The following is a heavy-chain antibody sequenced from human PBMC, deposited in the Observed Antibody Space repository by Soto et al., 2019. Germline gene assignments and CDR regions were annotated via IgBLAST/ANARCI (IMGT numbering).Heavy chain of an antibody. D-gene: IGHD4-17*01. CDR2: IGTAGDT. CDR3: ARALGYGGASDI. CDR1: GFTLSSYD. V-gene: IGHV3-13*01. J-gene: IGHJ3*02. Sequence: GSLRLSCAASGFTLSSYDMHWVRQATGKGLEWVSAIGTAGDTYYPGSVKGRFTISRENAKNSLYLQMNSLRAGDTAVYYCARALGYGGASDIWGQGTMVTVSS.